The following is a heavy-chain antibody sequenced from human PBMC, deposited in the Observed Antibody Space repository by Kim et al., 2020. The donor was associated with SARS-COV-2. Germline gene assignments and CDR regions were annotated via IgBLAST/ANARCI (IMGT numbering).Heavy chain of an antibody. CDR2: IYYSGST. V-gene: IGHV4-59*08. CDR1: GGSISSYY. J-gene: IGHJ6*02. D-gene: IGHD3-3*01. Sequence: SETLSLTCTVSGGSISSYYWSWIRQPPGKGLEWIGYIYYSGSTNYNPSLKSRVTISVDTSKNQFSLKLSSVTAADTAVYYCARRPYDSSYYYYYGMDVWGQGTTVTVSS. CDR3: ARRPYDSSYYYYYGMDV.